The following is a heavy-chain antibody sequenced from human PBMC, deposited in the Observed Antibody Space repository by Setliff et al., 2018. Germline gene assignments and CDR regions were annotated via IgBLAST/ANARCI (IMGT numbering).Heavy chain of an antibody. Sequence: GESLKISCAASGFVFGTYGMHWVRQAPGKGLDWVASVRFDGSYKVCADSVKGRFTISRDNSENTLFLQMTSLRPEDTGIYYCAKVKKPLIRGSGFDYWGRGTLVTVSS. D-gene: IGHD2-8*01. J-gene: IGHJ4*02. CDR1: GFVFGTYG. CDR2: VRFDGSYK. V-gene: IGHV3-30*02. CDR3: AKVKKPLIRGSGFDY.